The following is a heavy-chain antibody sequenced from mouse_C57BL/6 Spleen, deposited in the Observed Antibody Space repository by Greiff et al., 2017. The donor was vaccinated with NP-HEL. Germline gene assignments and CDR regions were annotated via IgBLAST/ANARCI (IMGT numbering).Heavy chain of an antibody. V-gene: IGHV7-3*01. Sequence: EVKVVESGGGLVQPGGSLSLSCAASGFTFTDYYMSWVRQPPGKALEWLGFIRNKANGYTTEYSASVKGRFTISRDNSQSILYLQMNALRAEDSATYYCARTPNYYGSSYDYAMDYWGQGTSVTVSS. D-gene: IGHD1-1*01. CDR3: ARTPNYYGSSYDYAMDY. CDR1: GFTFTDYY. CDR2: IRNKANGYTT. J-gene: IGHJ4*01.